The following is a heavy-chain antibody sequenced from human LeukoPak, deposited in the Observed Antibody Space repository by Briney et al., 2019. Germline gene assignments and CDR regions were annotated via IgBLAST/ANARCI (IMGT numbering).Heavy chain of an antibody. Sequence: GGSLRLSCAASGFTFRNYAMGWVRQAPGKGLECVSAISDDSSKTSYADSVKGRFTISRDYSKNTLYLRMNSLRAEDTAVYYCAKEGPDYGDYRSGDYFDFWGQGTLVTVSS. V-gene: IGHV3-23*01. J-gene: IGHJ4*02. CDR1: GFTFRNYA. CDR2: ISDDSSKT. D-gene: IGHD4-17*01. CDR3: AKEGPDYGDYRSGDYFDF.